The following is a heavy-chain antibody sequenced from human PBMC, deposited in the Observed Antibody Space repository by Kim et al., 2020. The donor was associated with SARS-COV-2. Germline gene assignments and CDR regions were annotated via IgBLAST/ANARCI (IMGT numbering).Heavy chain of an antibody. CDR3: ARGQYDFWSGYRSHDAFD. D-gene: IGHD3-3*01. CDR2: INHSGST. Sequence: SETLSLTCAVYGGSFSGYYWSWIRQPPGKGLEWIGEINHSGSTNYNPSLKSRVTISVDTSKNQFSLKLSSVTAADTAVYYCARGQYDFWSGYRSHDAFD. V-gene: IGHV4-34*01. J-gene: IGHJ3*02. CDR1: GGSFSGYY.